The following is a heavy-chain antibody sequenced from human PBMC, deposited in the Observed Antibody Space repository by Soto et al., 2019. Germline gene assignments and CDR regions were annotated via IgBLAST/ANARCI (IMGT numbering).Heavy chain of an antibody. CDR2: VYYGGST. CDR1: GGSISSSSFY. D-gene: IGHD4-4*01. Sequence: QLQLQESGPGLMKPSETLSLTCTVSGGSISSSSFYWGWIRQPPGRGLEWIGSVYYGGSTYYNPSLESRVTISVDTSKNQFSLRRSSVTAADTAMYYCARQARTVTRDPYYYGMDVWGQGTTVTVSS. V-gene: IGHV4-39*01. J-gene: IGHJ6*02. CDR3: ARQARTVTRDPYYYGMDV.